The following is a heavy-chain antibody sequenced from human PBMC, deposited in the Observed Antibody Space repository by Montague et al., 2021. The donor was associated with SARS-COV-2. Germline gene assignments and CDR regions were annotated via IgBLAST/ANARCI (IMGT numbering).Heavy chain of an antibody. D-gene: IGHD3-9*01. Sequence: SETLSLTCTVSGDSISNNYWSWILRHPGKRLEWFGEIYYSGSTNYNTSLKSRVTMSVDTSKNQFPLRLSSVTAADTAVYYCARLPYILPGYAYFDFWGQGSLVIVSS. J-gene: IGHJ4*02. CDR1: GDSISNNY. CDR2: IYYSGST. V-gene: IGHV4-59*08. CDR3: ARLPYILPGYAYFDF.